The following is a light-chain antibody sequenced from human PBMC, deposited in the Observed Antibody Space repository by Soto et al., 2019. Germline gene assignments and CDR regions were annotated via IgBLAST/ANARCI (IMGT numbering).Light chain of an antibody. Sequence: DIVMTQSPDSLAVSLGERATINCKSSQTVLYSSNNMDCLAWYQQKPGQPPKLLIYWASTRESGVPDRFRGSVSGTDFTLTISSLQAEDVAVYYCQQYFDSPRTFGQGTMVEIK. CDR2: WAS. J-gene: IGKJ1*01. V-gene: IGKV4-1*01. CDR3: QQYFDSPRT. CDR1: QTVLYSSNNMDC.